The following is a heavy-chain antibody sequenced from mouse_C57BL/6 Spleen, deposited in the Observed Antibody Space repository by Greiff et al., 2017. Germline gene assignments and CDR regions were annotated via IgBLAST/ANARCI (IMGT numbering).Heavy chain of an antibody. Sequence: VQLQQPGPELVKPGASVKMSCKASGYTFTDYNMHWVKQSHGKSLEWIRYINPNHGGTSYNQKFKGKATLTVDKSSSTAYMELRSLTSEDSAVYYCARKDYSNHYYAMYYWGQGTSVTVSS. V-gene: IGHV1-22*01. CDR2: INPNHGGT. J-gene: IGHJ4*01. CDR3: ARKDYSNHYYAMYY. D-gene: IGHD2-5*01. CDR1: GYTFTDYN.